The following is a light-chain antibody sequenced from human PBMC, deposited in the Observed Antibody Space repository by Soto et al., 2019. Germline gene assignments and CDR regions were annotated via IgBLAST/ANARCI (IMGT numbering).Light chain of an antibody. Sequence: QFVRTQPPSVSGAPGQRVTISCTGSSSNIGAGYDVHWYQQLPGTAPKLLIYGNSNRPSGVPDRFSGSKSGTSASLAITGLQAEDEAEYYCQSYDSSLSGWVFGGGTKLTVL. CDR1: SSNIGAGYD. V-gene: IGLV1-40*01. CDR3: QSYDSSLSGWV. CDR2: GNS. J-gene: IGLJ3*02.